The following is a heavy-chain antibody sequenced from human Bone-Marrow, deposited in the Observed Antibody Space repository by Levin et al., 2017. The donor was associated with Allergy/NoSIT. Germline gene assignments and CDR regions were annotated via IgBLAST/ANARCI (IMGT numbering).Heavy chain of an antibody. V-gene: IGHV4-39*01. J-gene: IGHJ6*03. CDR1: GGSVSKNDYY. D-gene: IGHD3-3*01. Sequence: LSQTLSLTCTVSGGSVSKNDYYWGWIRQPPGKGLEWIGSLYPSGKTFFNPSLKSRVTISVDKSNNQFSLQLTSVTAADTAVYYCSSGDYYNFYYFYHMGVWGKGTTVTVSS. CDR2: LYPSGKT. CDR3: SSGDYYNFYYFYHMGV.